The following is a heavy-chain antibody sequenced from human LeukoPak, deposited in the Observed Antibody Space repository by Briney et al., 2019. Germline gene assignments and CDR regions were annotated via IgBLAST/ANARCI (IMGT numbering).Heavy chain of an antibody. D-gene: IGHD3-3*01. CDR1: GGSISSYY. V-gene: IGHV4-59*01. CDR2: IYYSGST. Sequence: SETLSLTCTVSGGSISSYYWSWIRQPPGKGLEWIGYIYYSGSTNYNPSLKSRVTISVDTSKNQFSLKLSSVTAADTPVYYCARSACTIFGGVWGTSGACDMWRQAPVVTLP. CDR3: ARSACTIFGGVWGTSGACDM. J-gene: IGHJ3*02.